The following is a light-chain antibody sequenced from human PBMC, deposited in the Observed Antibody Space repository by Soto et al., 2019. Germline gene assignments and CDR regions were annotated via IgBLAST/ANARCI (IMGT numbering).Light chain of an antibody. J-gene: IGLJ1*01. CDR1: GSDIAGYNY. CDR2: EVT. CDR3: TSFTSTSSLYV. V-gene: IGLV2-14*01. Sequence: QSALTQPASVSGSLGQSITISCTGTGSDIAGYNYISWYQQLPGKAPKLMIYEVTIRPSGISNRFSGCKSGNTASLTISGLQAEDEADYFCTSFTSTSSLYVFGTGTKLTVL.